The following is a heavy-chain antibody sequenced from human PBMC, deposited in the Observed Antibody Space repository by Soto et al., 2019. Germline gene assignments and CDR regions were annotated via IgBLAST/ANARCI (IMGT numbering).Heavy chain of an antibody. V-gene: IGHV4-30-4*01. J-gene: IGHJ4*02. CDR1: GGSISSGDYD. CDR2: IYYSGST. CDR3: ARDKSGYRHVDY. Sequence: SETLSLTCTVSGGSISSGDYDWSWIRQPPGKGLEWIGYIYYSGSTYYNPSLKSRVTISVDTSKNQFSLNLRSVTAADTAVYYCARDKSGYRHVDYWGQGTLVTVSS. D-gene: IGHD5-18*01.